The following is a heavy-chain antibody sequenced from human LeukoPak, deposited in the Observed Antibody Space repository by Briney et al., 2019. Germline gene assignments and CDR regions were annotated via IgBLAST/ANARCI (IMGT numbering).Heavy chain of an antibody. CDR3: ARVGAGWSGSYYFDY. Sequence: SETLSLTCAGYGGSLSGYYWTWIRQPPGKGLEWIGEIKERERTNYNPSLKSRLTVSIDVSKNHFSLKLSSVTAADTAVYYCARVGAGWSGSYYFDYWGQGTLVTVSS. CDR2: IKERERT. J-gene: IGHJ4*02. D-gene: IGHD1-26*01. CDR1: GGSLSGYY. V-gene: IGHV4-34*01.